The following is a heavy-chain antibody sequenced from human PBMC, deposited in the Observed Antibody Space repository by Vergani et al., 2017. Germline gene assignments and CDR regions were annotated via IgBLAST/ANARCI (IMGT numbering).Heavy chain of an antibody. D-gene: IGHD4-17*01. CDR3: ARMDYGVNPYYYGMDV. CDR2: IIPIFDTA. V-gene: IGHV1-69*18. CDR1: GYTFTSYY. J-gene: IGHJ6*02. Sequence: QVQLVQSGAEVKKPGASVKVSCKASGYTFTSYYMHWVRQAPGQGLEWMGRIIPIFDTANYAQKFQGRVTITADESTSTAYMELSSLRSEDTAVYYCARMDYGVNPYYYGMDVWGQGTTVTVSS.